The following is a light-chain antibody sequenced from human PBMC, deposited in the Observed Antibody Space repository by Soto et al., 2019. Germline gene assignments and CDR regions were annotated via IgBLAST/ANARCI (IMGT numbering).Light chain of an antibody. V-gene: IGLV2-14*01. J-gene: IGLJ1*01. Sequence: QSVLTQPASVSGSPGQSITISCTGTSSDVGAYNYVSWFQQHPGKAPKLMIYEVSYRPSGVSDRFSGSKSGNTASLTISGLQAEDEADYYCSSYTDSITLEVFGTGTKLTVL. CDR1: SSDVGAYNY. CDR3: SSYTDSITLEV. CDR2: EVS.